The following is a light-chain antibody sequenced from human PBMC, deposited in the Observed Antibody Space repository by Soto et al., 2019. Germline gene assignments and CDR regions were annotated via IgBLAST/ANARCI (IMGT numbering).Light chain of an antibody. J-gene: IGLJ1*01. Sequence: QSALTQPASVSGSPGQPITISCTGTSSDVGSFDSVAWYQHNPGKAPKLMIYDVSNRPSGVSSRFSGSKSGNTASLSISGLQTEDEANYYCSSFTTSRTIVFGTGTKVTVL. CDR2: DVS. CDR3: SSFTTSRTIV. CDR1: SSDVGSFDS. V-gene: IGLV2-14*01.